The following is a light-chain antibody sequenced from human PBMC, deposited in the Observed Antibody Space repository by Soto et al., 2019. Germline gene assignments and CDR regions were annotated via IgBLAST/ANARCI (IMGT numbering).Light chain of an antibody. CDR3: ASFTSSSTYV. Sequence: QSALTQPASVSGSPGQSITISCTGTTSDIGAYDYVSWYQQLPGKATKLIISEVNDRPSGVSNRFSGSKSATTASLTISGLQAEDEGDYYCASFTSSSTYVFGTGTKLTVL. V-gene: IGLV2-14*01. J-gene: IGLJ1*01. CDR1: TSDIGAYDY. CDR2: EVN.